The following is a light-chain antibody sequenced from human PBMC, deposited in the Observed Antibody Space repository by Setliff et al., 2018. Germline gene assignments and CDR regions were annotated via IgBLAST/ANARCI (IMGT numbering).Light chain of an antibody. CDR1: SSDIGAYDY. Sequence: QSVLTQPASVSGSPGQSITISCTGSSSDIGAYDYVSWYQQHPGKAPKLMIYDVNNRPSGVSNRFSGSKSGNTASLTISGLQAEDEADYYCSSYTSRTTLEVFGTGTKGTVL. CDR2: DVN. J-gene: IGLJ1*01. V-gene: IGLV2-14*03. CDR3: SSYTSRTTLEV.